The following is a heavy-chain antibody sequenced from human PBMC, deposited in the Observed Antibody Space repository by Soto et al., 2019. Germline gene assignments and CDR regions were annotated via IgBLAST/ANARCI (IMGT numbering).Heavy chain of an antibody. CDR1: GCSISSSSYS. D-gene: IGHD7-27*01. Sequence: SGTLSLTCTVSGCSISSSSYSWGWIRQPPGKGLEWIGSTYYSGSTYYTPSLKRRVTISVDTSKSQLSMKLSSVTAADTAVYYCAREGPHGANWVRYFDSWGQGALVPSP. CDR3: AREGPHGANWVRYFDS. CDR2: TYYSGST. V-gene: IGHV4-39*02. J-gene: IGHJ4*02.